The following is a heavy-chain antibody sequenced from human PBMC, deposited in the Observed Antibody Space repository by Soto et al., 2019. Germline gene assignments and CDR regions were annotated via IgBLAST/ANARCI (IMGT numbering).Heavy chain of an antibody. Sequence: QLQLQESGSGLVKPSQTLSRTCAVSGGSISSGGYSGSWLRQPPGKGLEWIGYIYHSGSTYYTPSLKSRVTISVDRSKNQFSLKLSSVTAADTAVYYCAREGEGYNAFDYWGQGTLVTVSS. CDR3: AREGEGYNAFDY. V-gene: IGHV4-30-2*01. CDR2: IYHSGST. D-gene: IGHD5-12*01. CDR1: GGSISSGGYS. J-gene: IGHJ4*02.